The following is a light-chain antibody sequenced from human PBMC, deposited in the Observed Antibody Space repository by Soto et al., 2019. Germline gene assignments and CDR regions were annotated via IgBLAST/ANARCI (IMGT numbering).Light chain of an antibody. Sequence: ENVLTQSPGTLSLSPGERATLSCRASQGISNDYLAWYQQKPGQAPRVLIYVASSRATGIPDRFSGSGSGTDFTLTISRVEPQDFAVYYCQQYGRSRPTFCQGTKLEI. V-gene: IGKV3-20*01. CDR2: VAS. CDR3: QQYGRSRPT. CDR1: QGISNDY. J-gene: IGKJ2*01.